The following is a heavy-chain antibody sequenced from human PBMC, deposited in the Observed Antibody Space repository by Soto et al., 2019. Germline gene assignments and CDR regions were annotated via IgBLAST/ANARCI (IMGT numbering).Heavy chain of an antibody. CDR1: GFTFSSYA. CDR2: ISYDGSNK. CDR3: ARESSSGWYLAAFDI. V-gene: IGHV3-30-3*01. Sequence: QVQLVESGGGVVQPGRSLRLSCAASGFTFSSYAMHWVRQAPGKGLEWVAVISYDGSNKYYADSVKGRFTISRDNSKNTLHLQMNSLRAEDTSVYYCARESSSGWYLAAFDIWGQGKMVTVSS. D-gene: IGHD6-19*01. J-gene: IGHJ3*02.